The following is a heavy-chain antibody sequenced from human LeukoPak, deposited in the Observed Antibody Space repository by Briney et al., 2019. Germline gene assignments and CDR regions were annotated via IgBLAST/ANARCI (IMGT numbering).Heavy chain of an antibody. CDR2: ISWDGGST. V-gene: IGHV3-43D*03. Sequence: GRSLRLSCAASGFTFDDYAMHWVRQAPGKGLEWVSLISWDGGSTYHADSVKGRFTISRDNSKNSLYLQMNSLRAEDTALYYCAKDIGGEQWLVWGAFDIWGQGTMVTVSS. CDR3: AKDIGGEQWLVWGAFDI. D-gene: IGHD6-19*01. J-gene: IGHJ3*02. CDR1: GFTFDDYA.